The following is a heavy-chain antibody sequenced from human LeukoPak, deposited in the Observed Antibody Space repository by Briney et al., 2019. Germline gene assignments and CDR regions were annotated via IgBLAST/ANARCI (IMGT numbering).Heavy chain of an antibody. J-gene: IGHJ6*02. D-gene: IGHD6-19*01. CDR2: ISAYNGNT. Sequence: VSVKVSCKASGYTFTSYGISWVRQAPGQGLEWMGWISAYNGNTNYAQRLQGRVTMTTDTSTSTAYMELRSLRSDDTAVYYCARVLAVAGHYYYYGMDVWGQGTTVTVSS. CDR3: ARVLAVAGHYYYYGMDV. CDR1: GYTFTSYG. V-gene: IGHV1-18*01.